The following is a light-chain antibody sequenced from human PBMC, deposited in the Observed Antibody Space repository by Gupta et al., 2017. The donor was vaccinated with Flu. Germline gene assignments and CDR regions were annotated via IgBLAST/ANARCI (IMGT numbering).Light chain of an antibody. CDR2: DVS. Sequence: QSALTQPASVSGSPGQSITISCTGTTSDVGGYNSVSWYQQRPGTAPKLMIYDVSNRPSGISNRFSGSKSGNTASLTISGLQAEDEADYYCSSYISGSTLVVAFGGGTKLTVL. CDR1: TSDVGGYNS. V-gene: IGLV2-14*01. CDR3: SSYISGSTLVVA. J-gene: IGLJ2*01.